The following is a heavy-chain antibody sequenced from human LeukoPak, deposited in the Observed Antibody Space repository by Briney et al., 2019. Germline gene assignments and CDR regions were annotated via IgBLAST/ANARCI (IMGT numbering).Heavy chain of an antibody. CDR3: ARDLAIAAAPYGMDV. J-gene: IGHJ6*02. D-gene: IGHD6-13*01. CDR1: GYTFTRYY. Sequence: AAGKVSCKASGYTFTRYYLHWVRQAPGQGLEWMGIINPSGGRANNAQQFQGRVTMTTDTSTSTVYMQLSSLRSEDTAVYYCARDLAIAAAPYGMDVWGQGTTVTVSS. CDR2: INPSGGRA. V-gene: IGHV1-46*01.